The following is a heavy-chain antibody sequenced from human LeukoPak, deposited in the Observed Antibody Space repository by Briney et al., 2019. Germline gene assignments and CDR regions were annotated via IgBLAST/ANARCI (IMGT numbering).Heavy chain of an antibody. CDR3: ARGRGYYDSSGYYYRADTTEPERYYFDY. Sequence: PSETLSLTCAVYGGSFSGYYWSWIRQPPGKGLEWIGEIKHSGSTNYNPSLKSRVTISVDTSKNQFSLKLSSVTAADTAVYYCARGRGYYDSSGYYYRADTTEPERYYFDYWGQGTLVTVSS. CDR1: GGSFSGYY. J-gene: IGHJ4*02. CDR2: IKHSGST. D-gene: IGHD3-22*01. V-gene: IGHV4-34*01.